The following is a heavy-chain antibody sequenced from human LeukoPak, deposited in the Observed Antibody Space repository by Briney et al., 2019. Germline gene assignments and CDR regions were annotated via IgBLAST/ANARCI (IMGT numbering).Heavy chain of an antibody. Sequence: GGSLRLSCAPSGFTLSNYWMHWVRQAPGKGLVWVTRIDSAGRSTKYVDSVEGRFTISRDIAKNTLSPQMNSLSAEDTRVYFCARGGYDWNYPFDHWGQGTLVTVSS. CDR2: IDSAGRST. CDR3: ARGGYDWNYPFDH. J-gene: IGHJ4*02. CDR1: GFTLSNYW. D-gene: IGHD1-7*01. V-gene: IGHV3-74*03.